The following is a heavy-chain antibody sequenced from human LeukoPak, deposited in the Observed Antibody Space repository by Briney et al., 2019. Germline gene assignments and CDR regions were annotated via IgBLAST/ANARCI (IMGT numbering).Heavy chain of an antibody. CDR2: ISGSGGST. D-gene: IGHD6-19*01. V-gene: IGHV3-23*01. CDR3: AKGGDSSGWRLYYYYYMDV. J-gene: IGHJ6*03. CDR1: GFTFSSYA. Sequence: GGSLRLPCAASGFTFSSYAMSWVRQAPGKGLEWVSAISGSGGSTYYADSVKGRFTISRDNSKNTLYLQMNSLRAEDTAVYYCAKGGDSSGWRLYYYYYMDVWGKGTTVTVSS.